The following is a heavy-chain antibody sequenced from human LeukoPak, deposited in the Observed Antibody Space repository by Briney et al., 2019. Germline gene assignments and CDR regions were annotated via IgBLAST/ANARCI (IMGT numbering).Heavy chain of an antibody. CDR1: GFTFSSYA. V-gene: IGHV3-64*01. CDR3: ARTLLGDGGNSGDLDY. J-gene: IGHJ4*02. D-gene: IGHD4-23*01. Sequence: PGGSLRLSCAASGFTFSSYAMHWVRQAPGKGLEYVSAISSNGGSTYYANSVKGRFTISRDNSKNTLYLQMGSLRAEDMAVYYCARTLLGDGGNSGDLDYWGQGTLVTVSS. CDR2: ISSNGGST.